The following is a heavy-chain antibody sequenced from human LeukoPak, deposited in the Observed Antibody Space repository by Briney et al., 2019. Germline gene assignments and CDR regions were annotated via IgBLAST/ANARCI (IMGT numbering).Heavy chain of an antibody. CDR1: GFTFSSYG. Sequence: GGSLRLSCAASGFTFSSYGMPWVRQAPGKGLEWVAVIWYDGSNKYYADSVKGRFTISRDNSKNTLYLQMNSLRAEDTAVYYCARGGGYDFGAFDIWGQGTMVTVSS. CDR2: IWYDGSNK. J-gene: IGHJ3*02. D-gene: IGHD5-12*01. CDR3: ARGGGYDFGAFDI. V-gene: IGHV3-33*01.